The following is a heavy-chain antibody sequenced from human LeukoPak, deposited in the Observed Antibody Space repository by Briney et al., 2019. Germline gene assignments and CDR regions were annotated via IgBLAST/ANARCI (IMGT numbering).Heavy chain of an antibody. CDR1: GGTFSSYA. D-gene: IGHD3-10*01. V-gene: IGHV1-69*05. J-gene: IGHJ4*02. CDR2: IIPIFGTA. CDR3: ARALLWFGEQYYFDY. Sequence: SVKVSCKASGGTFSSYAISWVRQAPGQGLEWMGRIIPIFGTANYAQKFQGRVTITTDESTSTAYMELSSLRSEDTAVYYCARALLWFGEQYYFDYWGQGTLVTVSS.